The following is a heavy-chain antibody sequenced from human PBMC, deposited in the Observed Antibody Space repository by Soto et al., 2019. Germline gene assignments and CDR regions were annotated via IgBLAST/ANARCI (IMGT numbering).Heavy chain of an antibody. J-gene: IGHJ3*01. CDR1: GGSINTYY. CDR2: IYSGGST. D-gene: IGHD6-19*01. CDR3: ARGGSSDWQVVLDL. V-gene: IGHV4-4*07. Sequence: SETPSLTCTVSGGSINTYYWSWIRQPAGKGLEWIGRIYSGGSTNYNPSLRSRVTVSVDMSKNQFSLKLSSVTAADTAVYYCARGGSSDWQVVLDLCGQGTMVTVSS.